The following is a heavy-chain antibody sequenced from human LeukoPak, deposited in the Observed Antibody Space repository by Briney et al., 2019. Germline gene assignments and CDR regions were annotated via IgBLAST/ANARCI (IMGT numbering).Heavy chain of an antibody. CDR3: TRTVEMATIPFDY. Sequence: PGGSLRLSCAASGFTFSGSAMHWVRQASGKGLEWVGRIRSKANSYATAYAASVEGRFTISRDDSKSTAYLQMNSLKTEDTAVYYCTRTVEMATIPFDYWGQGTLVTVSS. J-gene: IGHJ4*02. D-gene: IGHD5-24*01. V-gene: IGHV3-73*01. CDR2: IRSKANSYAT. CDR1: GFTFSGSA.